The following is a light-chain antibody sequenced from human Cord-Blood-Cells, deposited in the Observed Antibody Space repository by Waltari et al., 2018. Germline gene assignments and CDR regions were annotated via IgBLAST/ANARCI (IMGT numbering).Light chain of an antibody. V-gene: IGLV2-14*01. CDR1: SSDVGGSNY. J-gene: IGLJ2*01. CDR2: DVS. Sequence: SALTQPASVSGSPGQSITISCTGTSSDVGGSNYVPWYQQHPGKAPKLMIYDVSNRPSGVSNRFSGSKSGNTASLTISGLQAEDEADYYCSSYTSSSTVVFGGGTKLTVL. CDR3: SSYTSSSTVV.